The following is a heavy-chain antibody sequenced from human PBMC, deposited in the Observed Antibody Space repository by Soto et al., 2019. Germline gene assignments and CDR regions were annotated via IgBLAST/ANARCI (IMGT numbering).Heavy chain of an antibody. Sequence: PGGSLRLSCAASGFTFSSYAMSWVRQAPGKGLEWVSAISGSGGSTYYADSVKGRFTISRDNSKNTLYLQMNSLRAEDTAVYYCAKVLRKWLRSSSRDYYYYYGMDVWGQGTTVTVSS. CDR1: GFTFSSYA. J-gene: IGHJ6*02. CDR2: ISGSGGST. D-gene: IGHD5-12*01. V-gene: IGHV3-23*01. CDR3: AKVLRKWLRSSSRDYYYYYGMDV.